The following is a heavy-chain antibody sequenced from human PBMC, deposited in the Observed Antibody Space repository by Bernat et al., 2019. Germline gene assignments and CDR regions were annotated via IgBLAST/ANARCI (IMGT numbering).Heavy chain of an antibody. Sequence: QVQLVQSGAEVKKPGSSVKVSCKASGGTFSSYAISWVRQAPGQGLEWMGGIIPIFGTANYAQKFRGRVPITADKSTSTAYMELSSLRSEDTAVYYCASGVITFGGVIVDDYYYYGMDVWGQGTTVTVSS. J-gene: IGHJ6*02. CDR2: IIPIFGTA. CDR3: ASGVITFGGVIVDDYYYYGMDV. D-gene: IGHD3-16*02. V-gene: IGHV1-69*06. CDR1: GGTFSSYA.